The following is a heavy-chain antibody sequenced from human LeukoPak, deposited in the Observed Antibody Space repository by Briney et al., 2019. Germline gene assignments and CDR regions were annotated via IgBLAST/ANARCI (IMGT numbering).Heavy chain of an antibody. Sequence: GLECIGRIYTSGSTNYNPSLKSRVTMSVDTSKNQFSLKLSSVTAADTAVYYCATSPDAFDIWGQGTMVTVSS. J-gene: IGHJ3*02. CDR2: IYTSGST. V-gene: IGHV4-4*07. CDR3: ATSPDAFDI.